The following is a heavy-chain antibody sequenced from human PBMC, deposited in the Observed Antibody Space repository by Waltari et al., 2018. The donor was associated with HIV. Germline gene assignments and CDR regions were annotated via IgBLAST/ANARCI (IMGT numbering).Heavy chain of an antibody. V-gene: IGHV3-64D*06. CDR2: INNNGGST. Sequence: EVQLVESGGGLVQPGGSLRLSCSASGFTFSSYAMHWVRQAPGKGLEYVSAINNNGGSTYYADSVKGRFTISRDNSKNTLYLQMTSLRAEDTAVYYCVKSAAAAGLFDYWGQGTLVTVSS. CDR1: GFTFSSYA. J-gene: IGHJ4*02. D-gene: IGHD6-13*01. CDR3: VKSAAAAGLFDY.